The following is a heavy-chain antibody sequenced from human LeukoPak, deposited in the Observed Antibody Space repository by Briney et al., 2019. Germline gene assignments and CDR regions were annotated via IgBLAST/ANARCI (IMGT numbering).Heavy chain of an antibody. CDR3: ARLLGGGPAATPFDY. V-gene: IGHV5-51*01. Sequence: GESLKISCKGSGYIFTGYWIGWVRQMPGKGLEWMGIIYPGDSDTRYSPSFEGQVTISADRSISTAFLQWSSLQASDTAIYYCARLLGGGPAATPFDYWGPGNPARRLL. CDR2: IYPGDSDT. CDR1: GYIFTGYW. D-gene: IGHD2-2*01. J-gene: IGHJ4*02.